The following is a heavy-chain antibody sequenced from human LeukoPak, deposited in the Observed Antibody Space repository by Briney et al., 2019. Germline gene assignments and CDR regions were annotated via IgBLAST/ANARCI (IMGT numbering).Heavy chain of an antibody. D-gene: IGHD3-10*01. J-gene: IGHJ5*02. CDR3: ARHGSGYWFDP. CDR2: ISYSGST. Sequence: SETLSLTCTVSGGSISSYYWSWLRQPPGKELEWIGHISYSGSTNYNPSLKSRVTISVDTSKNQFSLKLSSVTAADTAVYYCARHGSGYWFDPWGQGTLVTVSS. V-gene: IGHV4-59*08. CDR1: GGSISSYY.